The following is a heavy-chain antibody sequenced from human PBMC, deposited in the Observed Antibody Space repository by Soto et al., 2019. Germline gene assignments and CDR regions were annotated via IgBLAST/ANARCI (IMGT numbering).Heavy chain of an antibody. Sequence: PSETLSLTCAVYGGSFSGYYWSWIRQPPGKGLEWIGEINHSGSTNYNPSLKSRVTISVDTSKNQFSLKLSSVTAADTAVYYCAREKLRYWTGGLDYWGQGTLVT. CDR1: GGSFSGYY. D-gene: IGHD3-9*01. V-gene: IGHV4-34*01. CDR3: AREKLRYWTGGLDY. J-gene: IGHJ4*02. CDR2: INHSGST.